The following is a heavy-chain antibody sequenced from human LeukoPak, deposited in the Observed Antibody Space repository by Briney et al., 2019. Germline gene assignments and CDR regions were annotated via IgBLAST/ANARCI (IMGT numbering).Heavy chain of an antibody. CDR2: IYHSGST. CDR3: ARDPLGDAFDI. CDR1: GYSISSGYY. J-gene: IGHJ3*02. V-gene: IGHV4-38-2*02. Sequence: PSETLSLTCAVSGYSISSGYYWGWIRQPPGKGLEWIGSIYHSGSTYYNPSLKSRVTISVDTSKNQFSLKLSSVTAADTAVYYCARDPLGDAFDIWGQGTMVTVSS. D-gene: IGHD3-16*02.